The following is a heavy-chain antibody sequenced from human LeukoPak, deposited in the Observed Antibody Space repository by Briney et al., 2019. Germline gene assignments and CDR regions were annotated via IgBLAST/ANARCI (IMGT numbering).Heavy chain of an antibody. J-gene: IGHJ6*03. CDR1: GYTFTSYD. Sequence: GASVKVSCKASGYTFTSYDINWVRQATGQGLEWMGWMNPNSGNTGYTQKFQGRVTITRNTSISTAYMELSSLRSEDTAVYYCARTYYDFWSGYSHDLNYYMDVWGKGTTVTVSS. D-gene: IGHD3-3*01. CDR3: ARTYYDFWSGYSHDLNYYMDV. CDR2: MNPNSGNT. V-gene: IGHV1-8*03.